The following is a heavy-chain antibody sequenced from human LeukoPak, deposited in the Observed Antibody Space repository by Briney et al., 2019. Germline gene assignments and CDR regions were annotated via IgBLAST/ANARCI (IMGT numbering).Heavy chain of an antibody. Sequence: GGSLRLSCAASGFTFSSYAMSWVRQAPGKGLEWVSAISGSGGSTYYADSVKGRFTISRDNSKNTLYLQMNSLRAEDTAVYYCAKVSAIVVVPAARFDPWGQGTLVTVSS. V-gene: IGHV3-23*01. D-gene: IGHD2-2*01. CDR1: GFTFSSYA. CDR2: ISGSGGST. J-gene: IGHJ5*02. CDR3: AKVSAIVVVPAARFDP.